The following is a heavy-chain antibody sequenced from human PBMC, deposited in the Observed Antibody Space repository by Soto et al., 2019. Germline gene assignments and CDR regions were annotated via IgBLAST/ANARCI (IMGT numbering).Heavy chain of an antibody. CDR1: GFTFSSYA. CDR3: ARGYYDSSGYAFDY. Sequence: GGSLRLSCAASGFTFSSYAMHWVRQAPGKGLEWVAVISYDGSNKYYADSVKGRFTISRDNSKNTLYLQMNSLRAGDTAVYYCARGYYDSSGYAFDYWGQGTLVTVSS. D-gene: IGHD3-22*01. J-gene: IGHJ4*02. CDR2: ISYDGSNK. V-gene: IGHV3-30-3*01.